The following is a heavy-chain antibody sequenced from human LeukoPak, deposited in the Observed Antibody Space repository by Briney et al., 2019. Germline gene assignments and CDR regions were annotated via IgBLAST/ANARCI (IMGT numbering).Heavy chain of an antibody. V-gene: IGHV4-30-2*01. Sequence: SQTLSLTCTVSGGSISSGGYYWSWIRQPPGKGLEWIGYIFHSGSTYYNPSLKSRVTISVDRSKNQFSLKLSSVTAADTAVYYCARGVTGEYSNYDYYFYMDVWGKGTTVTV. CDR2: IFHSGST. CDR3: ARGVTGEYSNYDYYFYMDV. J-gene: IGHJ6*03. D-gene: IGHD4-11*01. CDR1: GGSISSGGYY.